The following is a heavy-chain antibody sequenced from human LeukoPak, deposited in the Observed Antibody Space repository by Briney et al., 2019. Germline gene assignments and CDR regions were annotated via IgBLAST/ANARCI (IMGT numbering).Heavy chain of an antibody. CDR1: GGSISSYY. CDR3: ARHIYGDYRVDL. D-gene: IGHD4-17*01. Sequence: SETLSLTCTVSGGSISSYYWSWIRQPPGKGLEWIGYIYHSGSTNYNPSLKSRVTISVDTSKDQFSLKLSSVTAADTAVYYCARHIYGDYRVDLWGRGTLVTVTS. V-gene: IGHV4-59*08. J-gene: IGHJ2*01. CDR2: IYHSGST.